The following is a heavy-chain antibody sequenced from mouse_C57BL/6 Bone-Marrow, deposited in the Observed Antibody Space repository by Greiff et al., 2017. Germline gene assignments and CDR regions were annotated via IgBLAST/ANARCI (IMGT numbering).Heavy chain of an antibody. V-gene: IGHV14-2*01. CDR2: IGPEDGET. Sequence: EVQLQQSGAELVKPGASVKLSCTASGFNFKDYYMPWVKQRPDKGLEWIGRIGPEDGETKYAPKFQGKATITADTTSNTPYLQLISLTSEDTDVYYWASDWDELFDYWGQGTTLTVSS. D-gene: IGHD4-1*01. J-gene: IGHJ2*01. CDR3: ASDWDELFDY. CDR1: GFNFKDYY.